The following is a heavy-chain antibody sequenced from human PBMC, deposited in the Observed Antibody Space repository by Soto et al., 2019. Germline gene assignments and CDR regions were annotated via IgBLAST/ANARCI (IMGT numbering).Heavy chain of an antibody. CDR1: GGSISSRSDY. CDR2: IYYSGST. D-gene: IGHD3-9*01. V-gene: IGHV4-39*01. CDR3: AITVLRYFDWFHQAPSDYFDY. J-gene: IGHJ4*02. Sequence: SETLSLTCTVSGGSISSRSDYWGWIRQPPGKGLEWIGSIYYSGSTYYNPSLKSRVTISVDTSKNQFSLKLSSVTAADTAVYYCAITVLRYFDWFHQAPSDYFDYWGQGTLVTVSS.